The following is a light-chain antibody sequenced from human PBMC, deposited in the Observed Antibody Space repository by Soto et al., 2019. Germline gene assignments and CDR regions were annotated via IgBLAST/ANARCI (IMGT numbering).Light chain of an antibody. CDR1: SSDVGGYNY. J-gene: IGLJ2*01. V-gene: IGLV2-11*01. CDR3: CSYAGSYTSGVV. Sequence: QSVLTQPRSVSGSPGQSVTISCTGTSSDVGGYNYVSWYQQHPGKAPKLMIYDVSKRLSGVPDRFSGSKSGNTASLTISGLQAEDEADYYCCSYAGSYTSGVVFGGGTKLTVL. CDR2: DVS.